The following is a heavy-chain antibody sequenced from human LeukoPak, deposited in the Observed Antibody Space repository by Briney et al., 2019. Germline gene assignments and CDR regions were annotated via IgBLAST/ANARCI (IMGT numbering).Heavy chain of an antibody. D-gene: IGHD6-13*01. Sequence: SETLSLTCTVSGYSISSGYYWGWIRQPPGKGLEWIGSIYHSGSTYYNPSLKSRVTISVDTSKNQFSLKLSSVTAADTAVYYCARDPPYPSPSTIAAAGTRDYWGQGTLVTVSS. CDR1: GYSISSGYY. CDR2: IYHSGST. V-gene: IGHV4-38-2*02. J-gene: IGHJ4*02. CDR3: ARDPPYPSPSTIAAAGTRDY.